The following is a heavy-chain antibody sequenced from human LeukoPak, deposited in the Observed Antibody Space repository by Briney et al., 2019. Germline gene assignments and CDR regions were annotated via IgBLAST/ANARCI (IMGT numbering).Heavy chain of an antibody. J-gene: IGHJ4*02. V-gene: IGHV3-7*01. D-gene: IGHD3-10*01. CDR1: GFTLSSDY. CDR2: IQQGGTEK. CDR3: ATEAYYHFDY. Sequence: GGSLRLSCTASGFTLSSDYMSWVRQAPGKGLEWVAHIQQGGTEKYYVDSVKGRFTISRDNAKNSLYLQMNSLRAEDTALYYCATEAYYHFDYWGQGTLVTVSS.